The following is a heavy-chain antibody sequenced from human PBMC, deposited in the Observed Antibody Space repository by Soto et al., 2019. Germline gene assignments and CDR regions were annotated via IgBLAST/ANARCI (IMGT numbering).Heavy chain of an antibody. D-gene: IGHD3-22*01. CDR1: GGTFRNNA. J-gene: IGHJ4*02. CDR2: IIPFCGAP. V-gene: IGHV1-69*01. Sequence: QVQLVQSGAEAKKPGSSVKVSCKASGGTFRNNAMNWVRQAPGQGLEWMGVIIPFCGAPKYAQTFQGRGTITTDEATNTTNMELRSISSEDKDIYYCARPPTYYYDDDTLYFYCFDVWGQGTLVTVSS. CDR3: ARPPTYYYDDDTLYFYCFDV.